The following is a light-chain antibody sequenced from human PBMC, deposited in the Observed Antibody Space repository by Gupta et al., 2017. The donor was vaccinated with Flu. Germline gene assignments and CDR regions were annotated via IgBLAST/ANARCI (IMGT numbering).Light chain of an antibody. CDR3: RQDDSSPLT. CDR1: QGIRND. Sequence: PSFLSASLGDRISITCRASQGIRNDLGWYQQKPGKAPKLLIYDASTGKSGVPSRFSGSGSGTDFTLTISGLQPEDFANYYCRQDDSSPLTFGQGTKVEVK. CDR2: DAS. J-gene: IGKJ1*01. V-gene: IGKV1-6*01.